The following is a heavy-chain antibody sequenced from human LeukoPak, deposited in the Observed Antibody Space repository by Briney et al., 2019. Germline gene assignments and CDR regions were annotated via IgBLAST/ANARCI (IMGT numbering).Heavy chain of an antibody. CDR2: INSEGSST. V-gene: IGHV3-74*01. CDR3: ARGVAALGWFDP. J-gene: IGHJ5*02. CDR1: GFTFSSYW. Sequence: PGGSLRLSCVASGFTFSSYWMRWVSQVPGKGLVWVSRINSEGSSTSYADSVKGRFTISRDNAKNTLYLQMNSLRVEDMAVYYCARGVAALGWFDPWGQGTLVTVSS. D-gene: IGHD2-15*01.